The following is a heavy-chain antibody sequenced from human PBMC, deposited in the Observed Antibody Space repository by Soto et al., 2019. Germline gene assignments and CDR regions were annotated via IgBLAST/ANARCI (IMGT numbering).Heavy chain of an antibody. D-gene: IGHD2-21*01. CDR2: ISTSGTSI. CDR3: TSNVAPGY. V-gene: IGHV3-11*01. CDR1: GFPFSNYY. J-gene: IGHJ4*02. Sequence: QVHLVESGGALVKPGGSLRLSCVASGFPFSNYYMSWVRQAPGKGLEWVAYISTSGTSIYYEDSVRGRFIISRDNANNSLFLQMSRLRAEDTAVYYCTSNVAPGYWGQGTLVTVSS.